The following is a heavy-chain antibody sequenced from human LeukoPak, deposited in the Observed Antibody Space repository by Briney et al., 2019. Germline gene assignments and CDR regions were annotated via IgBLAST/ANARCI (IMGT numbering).Heavy chain of an antibody. CDR2: IYTSGST. D-gene: IGHD2-8*02. CDR1: GGSISSGSYY. CDR3: ASDTDWFDP. V-gene: IGHV4-61*02. J-gene: IGHJ5*02. Sequence: SETLSLTCTVSGGSISSGSYYWSWIRQPAGKGLEWIGRIYTSGSTNYNPSLKSRVTISVATSKNQFSLKLSSVTAADTAVYYCASDTDWFDPWGQGTLVTVSS.